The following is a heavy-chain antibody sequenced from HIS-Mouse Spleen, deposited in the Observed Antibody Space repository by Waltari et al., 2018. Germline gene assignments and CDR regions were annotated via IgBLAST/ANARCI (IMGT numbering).Heavy chain of an antibody. CDR1: GGSISSSSYY. J-gene: IGHJ2*01. V-gene: IGHV4-39*07. D-gene: IGHD6-13*01. Sequence: QLQLQESGPGLVKPSETLSLTCTVSGGSISSSSYYWGWIRQPPGKGLEWIGSIHYRGRTDYTPSLKSRVTISVDTSKNQFSLKLSSVTAADTAVYYCAREIPYSSSWYDWYFDLWGRGTLVTVSS. CDR3: AREIPYSSSWYDWYFDL. CDR2: IHYRGRT.